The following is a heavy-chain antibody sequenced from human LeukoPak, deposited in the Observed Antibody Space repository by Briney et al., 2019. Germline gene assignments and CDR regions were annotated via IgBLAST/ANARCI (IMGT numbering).Heavy chain of an antibody. Sequence: ASVKVSCKASGYTFTGYYMHWVRQAPGQGVEWMGWLNPESGDTKYAQKFQDRVTMTRDTSISTAYMELSSLRSDDTAVYYCARFYNGNQNFDYWGQGTLVTVSS. D-gene: IGHD2-8*01. CDR1: GYTFTGYY. J-gene: IGHJ4*02. CDR3: ARFYNGNQNFDY. V-gene: IGHV1-2*02. CDR2: LNPESGDT.